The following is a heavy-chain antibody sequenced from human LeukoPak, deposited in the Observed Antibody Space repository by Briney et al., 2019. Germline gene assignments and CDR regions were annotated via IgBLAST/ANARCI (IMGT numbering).Heavy chain of an antibody. CDR1: GFTVSNNY. CDR3: AGRRVLDASFDY. D-gene: IGHD3-16*01. V-gene: IGHV3-66*02. CDR2: IYSGDNT. Sequence: GGSLRLSCAASGFTVSNNYMSWVRQAPGKGLEWVSVIYSGDNTYYLESVKGRFTISRDNSKNTLFLQMNRLRAEATAVYYCAGRRVLDASFDYWGQGTLVTVSS. J-gene: IGHJ4*02.